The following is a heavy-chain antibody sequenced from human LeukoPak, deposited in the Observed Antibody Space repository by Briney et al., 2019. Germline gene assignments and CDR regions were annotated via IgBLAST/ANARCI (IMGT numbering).Heavy chain of an antibody. D-gene: IGHD3-22*01. CDR3: ASDSSGPGAPYYYYGMDV. V-gene: IGHV1-69*13. CDR1: GGTFSSYA. CDR2: IIPIFGTA. J-gene: IGHJ6*02. Sequence: GASVKVSCKASGGTFSSYAISWVRQAPGQGLEWMGGIIPIFGTANYAQKFQGRVTITADESTSTAYMELSSLRSEDTAVYYCASDSSGPGAPYYYYGMDVWGQGTTVTVSS.